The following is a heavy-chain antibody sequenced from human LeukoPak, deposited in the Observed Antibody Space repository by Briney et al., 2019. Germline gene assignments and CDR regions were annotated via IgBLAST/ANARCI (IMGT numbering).Heavy chain of an antibody. D-gene: IGHD3-22*01. CDR1: GGSFSGYY. Sequence: SETLSLTCAVYGGSFSGYYWSWLRQPPGKGLEWIGEINHSGSTNYNPSLKSRVTISVDTSKNQFSLKLSSVTAADTAVYYCARGLYYYDSSALDYWGQGTLVTVSS. CDR2: INHSGST. J-gene: IGHJ4*02. V-gene: IGHV4-34*01. CDR3: ARGLYYYDSSALDY.